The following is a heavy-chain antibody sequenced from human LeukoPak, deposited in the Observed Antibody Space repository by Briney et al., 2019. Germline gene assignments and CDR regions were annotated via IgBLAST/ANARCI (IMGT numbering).Heavy chain of an antibody. J-gene: IGHJ5*02. CDR2: INAGNGNT. D-gene: IGHD3-10*01. Sequence: GASVKVSCKASGYTFTSYAMHWVRQAPGQRLEWMGWINAGNGNTKYSQKFQGRVTITRDTSASTAYMELSSLRSEDTAVYYCARAHPYMVRGGWCDPWGQGTLVTVSS. CDR1: GYTFTSYA. V-gene: IGHV1-3*01. CDR3: ARAHPYMVRGGWCDP.